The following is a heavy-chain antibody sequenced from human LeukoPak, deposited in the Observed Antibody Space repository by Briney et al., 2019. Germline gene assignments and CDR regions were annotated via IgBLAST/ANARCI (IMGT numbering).Heavy chain of an antibody. CDR2: IIPILGIA. V-gene: IGHV1-69*04. D-gene: IGHD5-12*01. J-gene: IGHJ3*02. CDR1: GGTFSSCA. CDR3: ARARAGYSGYLDAFDI. Sequence: ASVKVSCKASGGTFSSCAISWVRQAPGQGLEWMGRIIPILGIANYAQKFQGRVTITADKSTSTAYMELSSLRSEDTAVYYCARARAGYSGYLDAFDIWGQGTMVTVSS.